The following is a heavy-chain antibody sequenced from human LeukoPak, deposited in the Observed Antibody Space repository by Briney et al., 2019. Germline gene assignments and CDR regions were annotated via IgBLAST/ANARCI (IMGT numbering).Heavy chain of an antibody. J-gene: IGHJ4*02. Sequence: ASVKVSCTVSGYTLTELSMHWVRQAPGKGLEWMGGFDPEDGETIYAQKFQGRVAMTVDTSTDTAYMELSSLRSEDTAVYYCATEGGLYDFWSGYHNWGQGTLVTVSS. CDR2: FDPEDGET. CDR1: GYTLTELS. V-gene: IGHV1-24*01. D-gene: IGHD3-3*01. CDR3: ATEGGLYDFWSGYHN.